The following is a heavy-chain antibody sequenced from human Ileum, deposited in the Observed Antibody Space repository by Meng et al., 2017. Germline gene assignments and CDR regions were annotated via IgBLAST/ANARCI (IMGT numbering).Heavy chain of an antibody. CDR1: GSIVSRTF. CDR2: IPSGGNT. J-gene: IGHJ4*02. CDR3: ASGHFDY. Sequence: VRTGGALFHPGRFHRLSCAASGSIVSRTFMVWVRQAPGKGREWFHIIPSGGNTYNAVSAKCLFTISRDNSKNTVYLQMNSLRAEDTAIYYCASGHFDYWGQGTLVTVSS. V-gene: IGHV3-53*02.